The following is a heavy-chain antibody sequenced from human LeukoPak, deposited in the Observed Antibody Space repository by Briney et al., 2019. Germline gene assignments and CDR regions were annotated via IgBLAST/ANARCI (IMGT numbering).Heavy chain of an antibody. J-gene: IGHJ4*02. V-gene: IGHV4-61*02. CDR2: IYTSGST. D-gene: IGHD3-10*01. Sequence: SETLSLTCTVSGGPISSGSYYWSWIRQPPGKGLEWIGRIYTSGSTNYNPSLKSRVTISVDTSKNQFSLKLSSVTAADTAVYDCARDSGDSTARFGVYWGQGTLVTVSS. CDR1: GGPISSGSYY. CDR3: ARDSGDSTARFGVY.